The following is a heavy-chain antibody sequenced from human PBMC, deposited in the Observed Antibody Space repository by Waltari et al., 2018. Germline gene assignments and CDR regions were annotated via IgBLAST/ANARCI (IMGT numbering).Heavy chain of an antibody. CDR2: ISAYNGNT. CDR1: GYTFTSYG. V-gene: IGHV1-18*01. CDR3: ATSSGYSSSWPDY. J-gene: IGHJ4*02. Sequence: VQLVQSGAEVKKPGASVQVSCTASGYTFTSYGIRWVRQAPGQGLEWMGWISAYNGNTNYAQKLQGRVTMTTDTATSTAYMALRSLRSDDTAVYYWATSSGYSSSWPDYWGQGTLVTVSS. D-gene: IGHD6-13*01.